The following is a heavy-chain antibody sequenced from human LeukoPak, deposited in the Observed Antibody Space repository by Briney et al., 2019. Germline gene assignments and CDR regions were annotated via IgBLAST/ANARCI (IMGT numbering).Heavy chain of an antibody. CDR2: INHSGST. CDR1: GYFISSGYY. CDR3: ARVRRCTNGVCYTCDY. V-gene: IGHV4-34*01. J-gene: IGHJ4*02. D-gene: IGHD2-8*01. Sequence: PSETLSLTCAVSGYFISSGYYWSWIRQPPGKGLEWIGEINHSGSTNYNPSLKSRVTISVDTSKNQFSLKLSSVTAADTAVYYCARVRRCTNGVCYTCDYWGQGTLVTVSS.